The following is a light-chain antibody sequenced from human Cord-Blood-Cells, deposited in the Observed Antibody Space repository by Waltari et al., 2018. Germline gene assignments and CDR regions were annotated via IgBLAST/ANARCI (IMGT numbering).Light chain of an antibody. V-gene: IGKV3-11*01. CDR1: QSVSSS. CDR3: QQRSNWLT. CDR2: DAS. Sequence: EIVLPQSPATLSLSPGDRATLPCRASQSVSSSLAWYQQKPGQAPRLLIYDASNRATGIPARFSGSGSGTDFTLTISSLEPEDFAVYYCQQRSNWLTFGGGTKVEIK. J-gene: IGKJ4*01.